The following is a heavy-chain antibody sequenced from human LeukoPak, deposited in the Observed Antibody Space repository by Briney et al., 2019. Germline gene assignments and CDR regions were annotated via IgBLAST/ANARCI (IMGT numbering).Heavy chain of an antibody. J-gene: IGHJ6*02. CDR1: GYTFTSYY. CDR2: LNPTTGNT. D-gene: IGHD3-3*01. CDR3: ARDDNDFWSGYYTGIAAGYGMDV. V-gene: IGHV1-46*01. Sequence: ASVTVSCKASGYTFTSYYMHWVRQAPGQGLEWMGILNPTTGNTNYAQKFQGRVTITADKSTSTAYMELSSLRSEDTAVYYCARDDNDFWSGYYTGIAAGYGMDVWGQGATVTVSS.